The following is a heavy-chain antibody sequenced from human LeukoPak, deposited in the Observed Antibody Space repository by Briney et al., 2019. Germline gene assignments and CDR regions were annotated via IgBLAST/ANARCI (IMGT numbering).Heavy chain of an antibody. Sequence: ETLSLTCTVSGGSISSYYWSWVRQAPGKGLEWVSSISSSSSYIYYADSVKGRFTISRDNAKNSLYLQTNSLRAEDTAVYYCARDRDFDWLSNLDAFDIWGQGTMVTVSS. D-gene: IGHD3-9*01. CDR2: ISSSSSYI. CDR1: GGSISSYY. V-gene: IGHV3-21*01. CDR3: ARDRDFDWLSNLDAFDI. J-gene: IGHJ3*02.